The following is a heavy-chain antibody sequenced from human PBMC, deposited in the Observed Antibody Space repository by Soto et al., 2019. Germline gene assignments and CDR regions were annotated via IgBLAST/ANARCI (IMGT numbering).Heavy chain of an antibody. V-gene: IGHV4-39*01. CDR1: GASISSRDYY. D-gene: IGHD2-2*01. CDR2: IDYNEVT. Sequence: SETLSLTCSVSGASISSRDYYWGWIRQTPGKGLEWIGNIDYNEVTYYNPPLKSRVTVSKDTSKNQFSLKVASVTAADTAIYYCGRVMIGTSRHTDSDYWGQGTQVTVSS. CDR3: GRVMIGTSRHTDSDY. J-gene: IGHJ4*02.